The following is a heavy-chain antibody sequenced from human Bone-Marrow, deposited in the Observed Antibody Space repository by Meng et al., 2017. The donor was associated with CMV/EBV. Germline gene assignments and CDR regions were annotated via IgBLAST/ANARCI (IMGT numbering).Heavy chain of an antibody. D-gene: IGHD3-3*01. Sequence: GESLKISCAASGFTFSSYWMSWVRQAPGKGLEWVANIKQDGSEKYYVDSVKGRFTISRDNAKNSLYLQMNSLRAEDTAVYYCARVGVTIFGVVIPFDYWGQGTLVTASS. CDR3: ARVGVTIFGVVIPFDY. CDR1: GFTFSSYW. V-gene: IGHV3-7*01. J-gene: IGHJ4*02. CDR2: IKQDGSEK.